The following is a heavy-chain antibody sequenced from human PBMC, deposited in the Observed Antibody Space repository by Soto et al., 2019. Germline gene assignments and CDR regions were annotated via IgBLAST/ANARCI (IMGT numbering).Heavy chain of an antibody. CDR3: ARANPVYAVV. D-gene: IGHD2-2*01. V-gene: IGHV4-30-2*01. CDR2: IYHSGST. Sequence: QLQLQESGSGLVKPSQTLSLTCAVSGGSISSGGYSWSWIRQPPGKGLEWIGYIYHSGSTYYNPSIKSRVIVAVDRSKNQFSLKLSSVTAADTAVYYCARANPVYAVVWGQGTLVTVSS. CDR1: GGSISSGGYS. J-gene: IGHJ4*02.